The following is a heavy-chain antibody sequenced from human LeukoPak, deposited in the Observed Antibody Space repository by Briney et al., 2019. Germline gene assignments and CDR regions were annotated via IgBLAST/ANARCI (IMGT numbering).Heavy chain of an antibody. J-gene: IGHJ4*02. V-gene: IGHV4-34*01. D-gene: IGHD3-10*01. CDR3: ARHGDYYGSGSRY. CDR1: GGSFSGYY. Sequence: SETLSLNCAVYGGSFSGYYWSWIRQPPGKGLEWIGEINHSGSTNYNPSLKGRVTISVDTSKNQFSLKLSSVTAADTAVYYCARHGDYYGSGSRYWGQGTLVTVSS. CDR2: INHSGST.